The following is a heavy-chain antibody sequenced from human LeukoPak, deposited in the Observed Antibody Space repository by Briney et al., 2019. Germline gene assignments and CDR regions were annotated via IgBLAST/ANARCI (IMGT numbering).Heavy chain of an antibody. CDR3: ARGFFDY. Sequence: KGLEWVANIKQDGSEKYYVDSVKGRFTISRDNAKNSLYLQMNSLRAEDTAVYYCARGFFDYWGQGTLVTVSS. CDR2: IKQDGSEK. J-gene: IGHJ4*02. V-gene: IGHV3-7*03.